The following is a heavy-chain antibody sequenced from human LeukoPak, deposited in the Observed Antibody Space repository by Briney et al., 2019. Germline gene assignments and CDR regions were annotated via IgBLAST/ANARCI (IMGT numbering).Heavy chain of an antibody. CDR3: ARGDFHSYYGSGSYNY. J-gene: IGHJ4*02. D-gene: IGHD3-10*01. Sequence: GASVKVSCKASGYTFTDYYMHWVRQAPGQGLEWMGWMNPNTANTGYAQKFQGRVTMTRNTSISTAYMELSSLRSEDTAVYYCARGDFHSYYGSGSYNYWGQGTLVTVSS. V-gene: IGHV1-8*02. CDR1: GYTFTDYY. CDR2: MNPNTANT.